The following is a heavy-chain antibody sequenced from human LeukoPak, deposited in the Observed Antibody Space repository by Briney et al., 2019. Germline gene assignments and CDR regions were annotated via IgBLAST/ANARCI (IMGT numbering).Heavy chain of an antibody. CDR2: IRQDGSDQ. CDR1: GFPFSSYW. CDR3: ARDRLWLTPPYKYYFMDV. V-gene: IGHV3-7*01. J-gene: IGHJ6*03. Sequence: PGGSLRLSCAASGFPFSSYWMTWVRQAPGKGLEWVAHIRQDGSDQDYVDSAKGRFTISRDNAKNSLYLQMNSLRAEDTAVYYCARDRLWLTPPYKYYFMDVWGKGTTVTVSS. D-gene: IGHD3-16*01.